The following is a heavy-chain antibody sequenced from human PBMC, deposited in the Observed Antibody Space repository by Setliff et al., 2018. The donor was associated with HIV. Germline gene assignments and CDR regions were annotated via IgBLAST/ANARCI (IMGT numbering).Heavy chain of an antibody. V-gene: IGHV4-59*01. CDR1: GGSISTYY. CDR2: IYYTGST. D-gene: IGHD2-2*01. J-gene: IGHJ3*02. Sequence: TLSLTCTVSGGSISTYYWSWIRQPPGNGLEWIGYIYYTGSTNYNPSLKSRVTISVDTSKNQFSLNLSSVTAADTAVYYCARVACSSTSCPRRYAFDMWGQGTMVTVS. CDR3: ARVACSSTSCPRRYAFDM.